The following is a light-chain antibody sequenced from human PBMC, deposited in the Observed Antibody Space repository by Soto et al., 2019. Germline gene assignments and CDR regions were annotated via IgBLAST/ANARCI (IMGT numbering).Light chain of an antibody. J-gene: IGKJ1*01. CDR2: KAS. Sequence: DIKMTQSPSTLSASVGDRVTITCRASQSISSWLAWYQQKPGKAPKLLIYKASSLESGVPSRFSGSGSGTEFTLTISSLQPDDFATYYCQQYNSYSPTWTFGQGTKVDIK. V-gene: IGKV1-5*03. CDR3: QQYNSYSPTWT. CDR1: QSISSW.